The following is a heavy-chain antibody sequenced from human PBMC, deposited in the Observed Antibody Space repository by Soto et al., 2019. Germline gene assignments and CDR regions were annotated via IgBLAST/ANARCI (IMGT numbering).Heavy chain of an antibody. CDR1: GGTFSSYA. CDR3: ARDRPLTRVRGVITGMDV. J-gene: IGHJ6*02. D-gene: IGHD3-10*01. V-gene: IGHV1-69*12. CDR2: IIPIFGTA. Sequence: QVQLVQSGAEVKKPGSSVKVSCKASGGTFSSYAISWVRQAPGQGLEWMGGIIPIFGTANYAQKFQGRVTITADESTSTAYMELSSLRSEDTAVYYCARDRPLTRVRGVITGMDVWGQGTTVTVSS.